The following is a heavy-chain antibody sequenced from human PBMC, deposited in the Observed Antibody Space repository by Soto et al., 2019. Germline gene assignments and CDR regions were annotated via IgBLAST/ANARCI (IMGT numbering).Heavy chain of an antibody. D-gene: IGHD3-3*01. Sequence: SVKVSCKASGCPFTSYDIKWVRQSSGPGLEWMGWMNLKSGITGYAQKIQFRFARNRTTPISTANMDRSSSRSEATVVYCCARLLGLRFMTWLSSSGMDVWGRGTTVT. J-gene: IGHJ6*02. V-gene: IGHV1-8*01. CDR2: MNLKSGIT. CDR3: ARLLGLRFMTWLSSSGMDV. CDR1: GCPFTSYD.